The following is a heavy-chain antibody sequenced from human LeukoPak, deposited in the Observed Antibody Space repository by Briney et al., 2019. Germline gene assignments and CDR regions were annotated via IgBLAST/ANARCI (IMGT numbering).Heavy chain of an antibody. CDR2: IDGNGRTT. J-gene: IGHJ5*02. D-gene: IGHD3-10*01. Sequence: GGSLRLSCAASGFTFSSEWMHWVRQAPGRGLVWISHIDGNGRTTNYGDSVRGRFTVSRDNAKNTLYLQMNSLRAEDTAVYYCARGVPRNSGPWGQGTLVTVSS. V-gene: IGHV3-74*01. CDR3: ARGVPRNSGP. CDR1: GFTFSSEW.